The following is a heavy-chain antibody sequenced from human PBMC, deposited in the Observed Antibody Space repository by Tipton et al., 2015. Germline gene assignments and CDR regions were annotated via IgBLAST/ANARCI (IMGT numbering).Heavy chain of an antibody. CDR3: AIWGYTLGLDS. CDR2: ISWNSDYI. J-gene: IGHJ5*01. Sequence: YLRLSCTASGFTFGGYAMYWARQPPGKGLEWVSGISWNSDYIDYADSVKGRFTISRDNAKNSLYLQLNSLGPEDTALYYCAIWGYTLGLDSWGQGTLVTVSS. V-gene: IGHV3-9*01. D-gene: IGHD3-16*01. CDR1: GFTFGGYA.